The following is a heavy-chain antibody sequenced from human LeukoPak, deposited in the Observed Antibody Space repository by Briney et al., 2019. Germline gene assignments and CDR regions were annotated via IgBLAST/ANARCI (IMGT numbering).Heavy chain of an antibody. CDR2: INPSSGNT. D-gene: IGHD3-10*01. V-gene: IGHV1-8*01. CDR3: ASHTYYYSSGSFAY. CDR1: GYTFTSYD. J-gene: IGHJ4*02. Sequence: EASVKVSCKASGYTFTSYDINWVRQATGQGPEWMGWINPSSGNTGYAQRFQGRVTMTRDTSINTAYLELSSLRSEDTAVYYCASHTYYYSSGSFAYWGQGTLVTVSS.